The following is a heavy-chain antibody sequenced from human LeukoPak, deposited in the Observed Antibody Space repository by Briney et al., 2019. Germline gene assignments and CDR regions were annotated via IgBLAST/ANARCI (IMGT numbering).Heavy chain of an antibody. V-gene: IGHV3-53*01. CDR1: GFTVSSDH. CDR3: ARVWELSLDY. J-gene: IGHJ4*02. CDR2: IYAGGST. Sequence: PGGSLRLSCAASGFTVSSDHMSWVRQAPGKGLEWVSVIYAGGSTYYADSVKGRFTIPRDNFKNTLFLQMNSLRAEDTAVYYCARVWELSLDYWGQGTLVTVSS. D-gene: IGHD1-26*01.